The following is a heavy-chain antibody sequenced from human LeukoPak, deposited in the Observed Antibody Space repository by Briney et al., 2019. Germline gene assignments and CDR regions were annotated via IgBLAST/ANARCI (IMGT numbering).Heavy chain of an antibody. D-gene: IGHD2-2*01. Sequence: GASVKVSCNASRFTFIPSAVQWVRQARGQRLEWIGWIVVGSGYTNYAQKFQERVTITRDMSTSTAYMELSSLRSEDTAVYYCVAGVPAVGAGELSGFDYWGQGTLVTVSS. CDR3: VAGVPAVGAGELSGFDY. CDR2: IVVGSGYT. CDR1: RFTFIPSA. V-gene: IGHV1-58*01. J-gene: IGHJ4*02.